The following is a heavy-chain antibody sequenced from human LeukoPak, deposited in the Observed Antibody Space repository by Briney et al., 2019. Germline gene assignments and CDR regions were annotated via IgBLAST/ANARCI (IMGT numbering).Heavy chain of an antibody. Sequence: SETLSLTCAVYGGSFSGYFWIWIRPPPGKGLEWIGEISPDGSTTYNPSLKSRVTISVDTSKTHFSLKLNSVAAADTAVYYCARRRKSSDNWGQGSLVTVSS. CDR3: ARRRKSSDN. CDR2: ISPDGST. CDR1: GGSFSGYF. V-gene: IGHV4-34*01. D-gene: IGHD1-14*01. J-gene: IGHJ4*02.